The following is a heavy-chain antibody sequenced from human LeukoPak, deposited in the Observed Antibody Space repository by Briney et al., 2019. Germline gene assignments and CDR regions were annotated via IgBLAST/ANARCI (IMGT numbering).Heavy chain of an antibody. CDR3: ARVDSGSASFYDGDY. CDR2: IIPIVGIV. Sequence: SVKVSCKASGGTFSSYAISWVRQAPGQGLEWMGRIIPIVGIVNYEQKFQGRVTITADKSTSTAYMELSSLRSEDTAVYYCARVDSGSASFYDGDYWGQGTPVTVSS. CDR1: GGTFSSYA. J-gene: IGHJ4*02. D-gene: IGHD3-10*01. V-gene: IGHV1-69*04.